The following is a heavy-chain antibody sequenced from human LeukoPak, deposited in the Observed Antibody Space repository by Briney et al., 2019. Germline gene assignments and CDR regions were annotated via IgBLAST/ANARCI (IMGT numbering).Heavy chain of an antibody. Sequence: ASVKVSCKASGYTFTSYDINWVRRATGQGLEWMGWMNPNSGNTGYAQKFQGRVTMTRNTSISTAYMELSSLRSEDTAVYYCARTHAYSSGWYYFDYWGQGTLVTVSS. CDR3: ARTHAYSSGWYYFDY. CDR2: MNPNSGNT. V-gene: IGHV1-8*01. J-gene: IGHJ4*02. D-gene: IGHD6-19*01. CDR1: GYTFTSYD.